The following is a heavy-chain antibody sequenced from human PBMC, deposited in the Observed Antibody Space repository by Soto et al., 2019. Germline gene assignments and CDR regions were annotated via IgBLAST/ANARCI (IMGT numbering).Heavy chain of an antibody. Sequence: GGSLRLSCAASGFTFSSFAMSWVRQAPGKGLEWVSGISGSGGRTYYADSVKGRFTISRDNARNSLYLQMNSLRAEDTAVYYCARDTLYCSGGSCRPYYGMDVWGQGTTVTVSS. CDR1: GFTFSSFA. J-gene: IGHJ6*02. V-gene: IGHV3-23*01. CDR2: ISGSGGRT. D-gene: IGHD2-15*01. CDR3: ARDTLYCSGGSCRPYYGMDV.